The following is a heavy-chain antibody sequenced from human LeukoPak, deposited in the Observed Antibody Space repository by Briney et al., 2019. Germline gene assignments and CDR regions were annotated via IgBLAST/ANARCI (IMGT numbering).Heavy chain of an antibody. CDR1: GGSISSSSYY. CDR3: ARLRDWFDP. Sequence: SETLSLTCTVSGGSISSSSYYWGWIRQPPGKWLEWIGSIYYSGSTYYNPSLKSRVTISVDTSKNQFSLKLSSVTAADTAVYYCARLRDWFDPWGQGTLVTVSS. J-gene: IGHJ5*02. CDR2: IYYSGST. V-gene: IGHV4-39*01.